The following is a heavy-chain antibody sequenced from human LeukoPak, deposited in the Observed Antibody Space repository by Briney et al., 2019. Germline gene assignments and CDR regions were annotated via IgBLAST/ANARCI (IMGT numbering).Heavy chain of an antibody. CDR2: MNPNSGNT. Sequence: ASVKVSCKASGYIFTRYEINWVRQATGQGLEWMGWMNPNSGNTGYAQKFQGRVTITRDTSISTAYMELSSLRSEDTTVYYCATSTQWELPAFDIWGQGTKVTVSS. CDR1: GYIFTRYE. D-gene: IGHD1-26*01. V-gene: IGHV1-8*03. J-gene: IGHJ3*02. CDR3: ATSTQWELPAFDI.